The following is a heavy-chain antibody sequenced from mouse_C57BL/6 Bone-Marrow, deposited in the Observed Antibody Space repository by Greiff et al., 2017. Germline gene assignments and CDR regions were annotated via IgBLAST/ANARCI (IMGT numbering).Heavy chain of an antibody. J-gene: IGHJ4*01. CDR2: IWSGGST. D-gene: IGHD2-10*02. Sequence: VMLVESGPGLVQPSQSLSITCTVSGFSLTSYGVHWVRQPPGKGLEWLGVIWSGGSTDYNAAFISRLSISKDNSKSQVFFKMNSLQADDTAIYYGAKRGPSEPYAMDYWGQGTSVTVSS. V-gene: IGHV2-4*01. CDR3: AKRGPSEPYAMDY. CDR1: GFSLTSYG.